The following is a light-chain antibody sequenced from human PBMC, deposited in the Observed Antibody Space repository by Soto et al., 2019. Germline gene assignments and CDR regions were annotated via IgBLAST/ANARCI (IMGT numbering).Light chain of an antibody. CDR2: GAS. J-gene: IGKJ1*01. Sequence: EIVLTQSPGTLSLSPGERATLSCRASQSVSNNYLAWYQQKPGQAPRLLIHGASRRATGIPDRISGSGSGTDFTLTINSLAPEDFAIYYCHQRQSWPRTFGQGTKVDIK. V-gene: IGKV3-20*01. CDR3: HQRQSWPRT. CDR1: QSVSNNY.